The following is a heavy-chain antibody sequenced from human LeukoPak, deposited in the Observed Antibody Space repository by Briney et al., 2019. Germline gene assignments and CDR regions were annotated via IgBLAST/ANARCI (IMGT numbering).Heavy chain of an antibody. CDR3: ARDVTMVRGVIGWFDP. J-gene: IGHJ5*02. CDR1: GYTFTGYY. Sequence: GASVKVSCKASGYTFTGYYMHWVRQAPGQGLEWMGWINPNSGGTNYAQKFQGRVTMNRDTSISTAYMELSRLRSDDTAVYYCARDVTMVRGVIGWFDPWGQGTLVTVSS. V-gene: IGHV1-2*02. CDR2: INPNSGGT. D-gene: IGHD3-10*01.